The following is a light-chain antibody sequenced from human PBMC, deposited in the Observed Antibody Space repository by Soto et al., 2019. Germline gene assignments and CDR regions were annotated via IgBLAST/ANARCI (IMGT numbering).Light chain of an antibody. CDR2: DAS. CDR3: QQYNNWPSWT. CDR1: QSVSSN. J-gene: IGKJ1*01. Sequence: EIVMTQSPATLSLSPGERATLSCRASQSVSSNLAWYQQKPGQAPGLLIYDASTRATGIPARFSGSGSGSEFNLTISSRQLEDDAVYYCQQYNNWPSWTFGQGTKVEIK. V-gene: IGKV3-15*01.